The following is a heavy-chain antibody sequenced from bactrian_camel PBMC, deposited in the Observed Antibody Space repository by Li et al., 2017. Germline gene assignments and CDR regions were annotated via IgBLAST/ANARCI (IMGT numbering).Heavy chain of an antibody. J-gene: IGHJ4*01. V-gene: IGHV3S1*01. D-gene: IGHD1*01. Sequence: HVQLVESGGGSVQTGGSLQVSCTAYGYTYTDVCMGWYRQAPGKGREAVAAIYSVRGTTYYSDSVKGRFTISRDNAKNTLYLQMNSLTTEDTAVYYCTRSYFGASHNTFAFWGQGTQVTVS. CDR1: GYTYTDVC. CDR2: IYSVRGTT. CDR3: TRSYFGASHNTFAF.